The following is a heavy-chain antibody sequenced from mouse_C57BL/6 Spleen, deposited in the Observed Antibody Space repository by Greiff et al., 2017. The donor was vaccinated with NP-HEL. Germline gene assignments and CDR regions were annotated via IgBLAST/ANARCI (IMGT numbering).Heavy chain of an antibody. J-gene: IGHJ3*01. V-gene: IGHV14-4*01. D-gene: IGHD4-1*01. CDR2: IDPENGDT. Sequence: VQLQQSGAELVRPGASVKLSCTASGFNIKDDYMHWVKQRPEQGLEWIGWIDPENGDTEYAAKFQGKATITADKSSNTAYLQLSSLTSEDSAVSCCTTDWDEEAGFAYWGQGTLVTVSA. CDR1: GFNIKDDY. CDR3: TTDWDEEAGFAY.